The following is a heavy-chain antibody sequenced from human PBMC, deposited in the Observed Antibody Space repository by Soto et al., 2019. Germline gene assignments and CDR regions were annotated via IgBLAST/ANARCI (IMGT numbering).Heavy chain of an antibody. CDR3: TRDPNGDHVGAFEF. V-gene: IGHV3-23*01. Sequence: EVQLLESGGGLVQPGGSLRLSCGASEFTFSKYAMTWVRQAPGKGLEWVSRIDAAGTGKWYADPVRGRFTVSRDNSKNTLYLQMRSLRADDTAVYYCTRDPNGDHVGAFEFWGQMAMVTVSS. J-gene: IGHJ3*01. CDR1: EFTFSKYA. CDR2: IDAAGTGK. D-gene: IGHD3-10*02.